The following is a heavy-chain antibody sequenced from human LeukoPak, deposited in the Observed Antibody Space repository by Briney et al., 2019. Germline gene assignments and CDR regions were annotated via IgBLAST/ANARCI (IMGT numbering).Heavy chain of an antibody. V-gene: IGHV4-30-4*08. D-gene: IGHD6-13*01. J-gene: IGHJ4*02. Sequence: SETLSLTCTVSGGFLSSGDYYWSWIRQPPGKGLEWVGYIYYSGSTYYNPSLKSRVTISVDTSKNQFSLKLSSVTAAATAVYSCAGGGQQLVLDFDSWGQGTLVTVSS. CDR1: GGFLSSGDYY. CDR3: AGGGQQLVLDFDS. CDR2: IYYSGST.